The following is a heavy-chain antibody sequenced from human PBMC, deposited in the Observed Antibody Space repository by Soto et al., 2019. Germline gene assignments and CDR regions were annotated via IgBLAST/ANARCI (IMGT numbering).Heavy chain of an antibody. Sequence: QVQLQESGPGLVKPSQTLSLTCTVSGGSISSGGYYWSWIRQHPGKGLEWIGYIYYSGSTCYNPAPKSRVTIPVDTTKNQFSLKLSSVTAADTAVYYCARYPDYYYGMDVWGQGTTVTVSS. J-gene: IGHJ6*02. CDR1: GGSISSGGYY. CDR2: IYYSGST. CDR3: ARYPDYYYGMDV. V-gene: IGHV4-31*03.